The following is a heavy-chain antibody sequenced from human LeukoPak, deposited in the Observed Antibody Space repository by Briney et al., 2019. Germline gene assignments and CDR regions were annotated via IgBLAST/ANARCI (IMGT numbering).Heavy chain of an antibody. J-gene: IGHJ4*02. CDR2: IYHTGNT. CDR3: ARDNGDYPYYFDF. CDR1: GASISSGIHS. Sequence: PSQTLSLTCAVSGASISSGIHSWNWIRQPPGKGLEWIGYIYHTGNTYYNPSLKSRVTISVDRSKNQFSLKLSSVTAADTAVYYCARDNGDYPYYFDFWGQGTLDTVSS. D-gene: IGHD4-17*01. V-gene: IGHV4-30-2*01.